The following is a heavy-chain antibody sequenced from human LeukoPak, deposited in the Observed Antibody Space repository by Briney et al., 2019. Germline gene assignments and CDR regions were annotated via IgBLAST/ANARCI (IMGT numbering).Heavy chain of an antibody. CDR3: ARIDFWSGYDWFDP. V-gene: IGHV4-4*07. CDR2: IYTSGST. CDR1: GASISSYY. J-gene: IGHJ5*02. Sequence: SETLFLTCTVSGASISSYYWSWIRQPAGKGLEWIGRIYTSGSTNYNPSLKSRVTISVDTSKNQFSLKLSSVTAADTAVYYCARIDFWSGYDWFDPWGQGTLVTVSS. D-gene: IGHD3-3*01.